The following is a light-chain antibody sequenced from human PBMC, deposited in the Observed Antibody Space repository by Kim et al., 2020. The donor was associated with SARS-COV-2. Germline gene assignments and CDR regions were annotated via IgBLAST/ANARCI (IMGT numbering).Light chain of an antibody. CDR1: QSVLYSSNNKNY. J-gene: IGKJ1*01. CDR2: WAS. CDR3: QQYYSTPQT. Sequence: DIVMTQSPDSLAVSLGERATINCKSSQSVLYSSNNKNYLAWYQQKPGQPPKLLIYWASTRESGVPDRFSGSGSGTDFTLTISNLQAEDVAVYYCQQYYSTPQTFGQGTKVDIK. V-gene: IGKV4-1*01.